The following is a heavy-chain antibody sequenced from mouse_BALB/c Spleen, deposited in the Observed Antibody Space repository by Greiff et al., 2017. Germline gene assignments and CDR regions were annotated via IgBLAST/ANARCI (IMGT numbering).Heavy chain of an antibody. V-gene: IGHV5-17*02. Sequence: EVKLQESGGGLVQPGGSRKLSCAASGFTFSSFGMHWVRQAPEKGLEWVAYISSGSSTIYYADTVKGRFTISRDNPKNTLFLQMTSLRSEDTAMYYCARWDYRYAMDYWGQGTSVTVSS. J-gene: IGHJ4*01. CDR3: ARWDYRYAMDY. CDR2: ISSGSSTI. D-gene: IGHD2-14*01. CDR1: GFTFSSFG.